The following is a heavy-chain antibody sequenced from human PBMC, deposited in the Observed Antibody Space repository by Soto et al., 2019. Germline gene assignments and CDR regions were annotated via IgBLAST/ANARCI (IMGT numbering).Heavy chain of an antibody. J-gene: IGHJ3*02. CDR3: TTNWNYLVPYAFDI. V-gene: IGHV3-15*07. D-gene: IGHD1-7*01. CDR1: GFTFSNAW. Sequence: NPGGSLRLSCAASGFTFSNAWMNWVRQAPGKGLEWVGRIKSKTDGGTTDYAAPVKGRFTISRDDSKNTLYLQMNSLKTEDTAVYYCTTNWNYLVPYAFDIWGQGTMVTVSS. CDR2: IKSKTDGGTT.